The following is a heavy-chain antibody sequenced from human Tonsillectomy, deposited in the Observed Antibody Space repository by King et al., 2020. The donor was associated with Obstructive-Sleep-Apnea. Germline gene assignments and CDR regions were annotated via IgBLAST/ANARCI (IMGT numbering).Heavy chain of an antibody. D-gene: IGHD2/OR15-2a*01. CDR3: AKIRRYFQNGSMDV. CDR1: GFTSIGAI. Sequence: VQLVESGGGLAQPGGPLGPSFEPFGFTSIGAIMTGFAQPPGKGWEGLDHIRRGGRTYYYEDSVKGRFTISRDNAKNSLYLHMTSLRVEDTALYYCAKIRRYFQNGSMDVWGQGTTVTVSS. J-gene: IGHJ6*02. V-gene: IGHV3-48*03. CDR2: IRRGGRTY.